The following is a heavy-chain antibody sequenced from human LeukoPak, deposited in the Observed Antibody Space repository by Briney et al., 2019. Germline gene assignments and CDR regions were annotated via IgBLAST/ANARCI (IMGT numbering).Heavy chain of an antibody. CDR3: ARRRVNYYDSSGYDY. J-gene: IGHJ4*02. Sequence: ASVKVSCKASGYTFTSYGITWVRQAPGQGLEWMGWINNYNGKTNYAQKLQGRVTMTTDTSTSTAYMELRSLRSDDTAVYYCARRRVNYYDSSGYDYWGQGTLVTVSS. CDR1: GYTFTSYG. CDR2: INNYNGKT. V-gene: IGHV1-18*01. D-gene: IGHD3-22*01.